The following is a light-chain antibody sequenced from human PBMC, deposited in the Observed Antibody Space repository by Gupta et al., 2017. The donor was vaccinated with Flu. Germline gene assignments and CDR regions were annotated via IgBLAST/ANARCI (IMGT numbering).Light chain of an antibody. CDR2: DAS. Sequence: EIVLTQSPATLSLSPGERATLSCRASQSVSSYLAWYQKKPGQAPRLLIYDASNRATGIPARFSGSGSGTDFTLTISSIEPEDFAVYYCQQRSNWPPFTFGPGTKVDIK. CDR1: QSVSSY. V-gene: IGKV3-11*01. J-gene: IGKJ3*01. CDR3: QQRSNWPPFT.